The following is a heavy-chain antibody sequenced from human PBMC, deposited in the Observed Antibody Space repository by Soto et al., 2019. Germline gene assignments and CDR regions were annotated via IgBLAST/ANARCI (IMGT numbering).Heavy chain of an antibody. CDR3: ARDRGRSSGWYSNYGMDV. D-gene: IGHD6-19*01. Sequence: ASVKVSCKASGYTFTGCYMHWVRQAPGQGLEWMGWINPNSGGTNYAQKFQGWVTMTRDTSISTAYMELSRLRSDDTAVYYCARDRGRSSGWYSNYGMDVWGQGTTVTVSS. CDR1: GYTFTGCY. J-gene: IGHJ6*02. CDR2: INPNSGGT. V-gene: IGHV1-2*04.